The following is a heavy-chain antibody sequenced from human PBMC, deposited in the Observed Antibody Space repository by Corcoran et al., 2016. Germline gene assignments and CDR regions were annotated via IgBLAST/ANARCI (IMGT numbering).Heavy chain of an antibody. Sequence: EVQLVESGGGLVQPGGSLRLSCAASGFTFSSYDMHWVRQATGKGLEWVSAIGTAGDTYYPGSVKGRFTISRENAKNSLYLQMNSLRAEDTAVYYCARGLTGTTDYYYYGMDVWGQGTTVTVSS. CDR1: GFTFSSYD. CDR2: IGTAGDT. V-gene: IGHV3-13*01. CDR3: ARGLTGTTDYYYYGMDV. D-gene: IGHD1-7*01. J-gene: IGHJ6*02.